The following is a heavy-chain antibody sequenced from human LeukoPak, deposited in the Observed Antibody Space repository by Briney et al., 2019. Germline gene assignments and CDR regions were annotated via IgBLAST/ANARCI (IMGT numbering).Heavy chain of an antibody. Sequence: ASVKVSCKTSGYTFTNYESNWVRQATGQGLEWMGWMNPKSGDTVYSQKFQGRVTMTRDTSISTAYMELSSLRSDDTAVYYCARASRSRGWYLGAFDMWGQGTMVTVSS. V-gene: IGHV1-8*01. CDR2: MNPKSGDT. CDR1: GYTFTNYE. J-gene: IGHJ3*02. CDR3: ARASRSRGWYLGAFDM. D-gene: IGHD6-19*01.